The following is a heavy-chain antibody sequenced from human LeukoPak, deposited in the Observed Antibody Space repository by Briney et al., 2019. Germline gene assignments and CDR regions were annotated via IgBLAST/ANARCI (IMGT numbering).Heavy chain of an antibody. CDR2: INPGGSSI. D-gene: IGHD1-14*01. J-gene: IGHJ4*02. Sequence: GRSLKLSCAASGFTFSSYWMHWVRQVPGKGLVWVARINPGGSSITYADSVKGRFTISRDNAKNTLYLQMDSLRAEDTGVYYCARSNQADDYWGQGTLVTVSS. V-gene: IGHV3-74*01. CDR1: GFTFSSYW. CDR3: ARSNQADDY.